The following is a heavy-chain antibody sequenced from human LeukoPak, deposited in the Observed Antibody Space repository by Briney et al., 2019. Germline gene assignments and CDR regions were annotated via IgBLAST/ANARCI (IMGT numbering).Heavy chain of an antibody. D-gene: IGHD1-26*01. CDR1: GFTFSSYW. V-gene: IGHV3-74*01. CDR2: INSDGSTT. CDR3: ARRSSGSPPFYFVY. J-gene: IGHJ4*02. Sequence: TGGSLRLSCAASGFTFSSYWMHWVRQAPGRGLVWVSRINSDGSTTNYADSVKSRFTISRDNAKNTLYLQMNSLRAEDTAMYYCARRSSGSPPFYFVYWGQGTLVTVPS.